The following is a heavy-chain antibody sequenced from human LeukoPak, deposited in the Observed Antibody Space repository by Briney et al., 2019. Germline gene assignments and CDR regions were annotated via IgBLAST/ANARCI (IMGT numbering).Heavy chain of an antibody. CDR1: GFIFSEYV. Sequence: PGGSLRLSCAASGFIFSEYVMTWVRQAPGKGLEWVSAITISDGRSYYADSVKGRFADSRDNSRNTLYLQMNSLRGEDTAVYYCAKVGPGSDYHYGMDVWGQGTTVTVSS. J-gene: IGHJ6*02. CDR3: AKVGPGSDYHYGMDV. V-gene: IGHV3-23*01. D-gene: IGHD3-10*01. CDR2: ITISDGRS.